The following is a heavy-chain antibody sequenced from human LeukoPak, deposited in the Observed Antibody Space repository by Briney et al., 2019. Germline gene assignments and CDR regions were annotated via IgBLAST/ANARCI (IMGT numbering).Heavy chain of an antibody. D-gene: IGHD5-18*01. V-gene: IGHV3-11*04. CDR3: ARADTSALTWIPYYFDY. CDR2: ISSSGSTI. CDR1: GFTFSDYY. J-gene: IGHJ4*02. Sequence: PGGSLRLSCAASGFTFSDYYMSWIRQAPGKGLEWVSYISSSGSTIYYADSVKGRFTISRDNAKNSLYLQMNSLIAEDTAVYYCARADTSALTWIPYYFDYWGQGTLVTVSS.